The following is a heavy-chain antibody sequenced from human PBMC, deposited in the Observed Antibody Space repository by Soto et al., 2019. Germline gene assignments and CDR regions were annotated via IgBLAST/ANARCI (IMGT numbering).Heavy chain of an antibody. CDR2: IYYSGST. V-gene: IGHV4-39*01. Sequence: LLQLPETLSLTCTVSGGSISSSSYYWGWIRQPPGKGLEWIGSIYYSGSTYYNPSLKSRVTISVDTSKNQFSLKLSSVTAADTAVYYCARRRYCSGGSCHGYYFDYWGQGTLVTVSS. J-gene: IGHJ4*02. D-gene: IGHD2-15*01. CDR3: ARRRYCSGGSCHGYYFDY. CDR1: GGSISSSSYY.